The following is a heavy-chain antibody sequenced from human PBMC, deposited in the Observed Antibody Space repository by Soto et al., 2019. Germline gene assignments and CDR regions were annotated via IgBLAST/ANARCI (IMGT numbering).Heavy chain of an antibody. D-gene: IGHD3-22*01. V-gene: IGHV4-30-2*01. CDR1: IGSISIGGYA. Sequence: KTSGTLSLACAFSIGSISIGGYAWSWIRQPRGKGREWIGYIYHSGITYYNPSLKSRVTISVDRSKNQFSLKLSSVTAADTAVYYCARARADDSSGYNSFGWFDPWGQGTLVTVSS. CDR3: ARARADDSSGYNSFGWFDP. CDR2: IYHSGIT. J-gene: IGHJ5*02.